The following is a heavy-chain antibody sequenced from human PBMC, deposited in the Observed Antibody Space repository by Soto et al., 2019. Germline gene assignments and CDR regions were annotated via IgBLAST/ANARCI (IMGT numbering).Heavy chain of an antibody. V-gene: IGHV1-69*13. D-gene: IGHD2-15*01. CDR1: GGTFSSYA. J-gene: IGHJ5*02. Sequence: SVKVSCKASGGTFSSYAISWVRQAPGQGLEWMGGIIPIFGTANYAQKFQGRVTITADESTSTAYMELSSLTSEDTAVYYCVRFRGYCGGGGCPSSMYNWFDPWGQGALVTVSS. CDR3: VRFRGYCGGGGCPSSMYNWFDP. CDR2: IIPIFGTA.